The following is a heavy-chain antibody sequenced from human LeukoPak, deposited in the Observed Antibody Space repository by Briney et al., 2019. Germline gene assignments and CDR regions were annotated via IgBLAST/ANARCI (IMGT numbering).Heavy chain of an antibody. CDR2: IIPILGIA. J-gene: IGHJ4*02. Sequence: SVKVSCKASGGTFSCYTISWVRQAPGQGLEWMGRIIPILGIANYAQKFQGRVTITADKSTSTAYMELSSLRSEDTAVYYCARGGHYSSSSFDYWGQGTLVTVSS. CDR3: ARGGHYSSSSFDY. V-gene: IGHV1-69*02. D-gene: IGHD6-6*01. CDR1: GGTFSCYT.